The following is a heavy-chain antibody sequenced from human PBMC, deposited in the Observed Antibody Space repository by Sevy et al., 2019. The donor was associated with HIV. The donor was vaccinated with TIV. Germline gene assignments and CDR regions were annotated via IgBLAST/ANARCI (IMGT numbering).Heavy chain of an antibody. CDR1: GFTFSSYA. CDR3: AKSPAAGGTWIQLWLFDY. V-gene: IGHV3-23*01. CDR2: RSGSGGST. D-gene: IGHD5-18*01. J-gene: IGHJ4*02. Sequence: GGSLRLSCAASGFTFSSYAMSWVRRAPGKGLEWVSDRSGSGGSTDYADSVKGRFTISRDNSKNTLYLQMNSLRAEDTAVYYCAKSPAAGGTWIQLWLFDYWGQGTLVTVSS.